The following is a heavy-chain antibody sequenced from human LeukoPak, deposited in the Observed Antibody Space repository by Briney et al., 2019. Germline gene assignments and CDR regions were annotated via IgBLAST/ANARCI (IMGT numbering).Heavy chain of an antibody. CDR1: GDSIRTTRY. V-gene: IGHV4-39*01. J-gene: IGHJ6*02. D-gene: IGHD5-24*01. CDR3: ASQGYNNQTMDV. CDR2: IYFSGST. Sequence: SETLSLTCTVSGDSIRTTRYWGWIRQPHGKGLEWIGAIYFSGSTYYNPSLKSRVMISVDTSRNQFSLKLTSVTAADTAAYYCASQGYNNQTMDVWGQGTTVTVSS.